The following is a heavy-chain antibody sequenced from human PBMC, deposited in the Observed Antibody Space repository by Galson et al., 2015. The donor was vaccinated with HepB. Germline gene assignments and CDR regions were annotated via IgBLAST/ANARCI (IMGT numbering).Heavy chain of an antibody. CDR2: IIPILGIA. D-gene: IGHD6-19*01. J-gene: IGHJ3*02. CDR3: ARDEEGSGWWELGAFDI. V-gene: IGHV1-69*04. Sequence: SVKVSCKASGGTFSSYAISWVRQAPGQGLEWMGRIIPILGIANYAQKFQGRVTITADKSTSTAYMELSSLRSEDTAVYYCARDEEGSGWWELGAFDIWGQGTMVTVSS. CDR1: GGTFSSYA.